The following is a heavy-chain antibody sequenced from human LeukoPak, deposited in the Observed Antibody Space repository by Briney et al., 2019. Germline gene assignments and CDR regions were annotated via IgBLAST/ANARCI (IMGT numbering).Heavy chain of an antibody. J-gene: IGHJ5*02. V-gene: IGHV4-31*03. D-gene: IGHD3-10*02. CDR1: GGSISSGGYY. CDR2: IYYSGST. CDR3: ARSSPRNVRGVPLGFDP. Sequence: SQTLSLTCSVSGGSISSGGYYWSWVRQHPGKGPEWIGYIYYSGSTYYNPSLKSRVTISVDTSKNQFSLKLSSVTAADTAVYYCARSSPRNVRGVPLGFDPWGQGTLVTVSS.